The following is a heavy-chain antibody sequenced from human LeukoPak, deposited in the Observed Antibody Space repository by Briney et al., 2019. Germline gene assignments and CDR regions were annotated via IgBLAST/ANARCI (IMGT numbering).Heavy chain of an antibody. CDR2: INPSGGST. D-gene: IGHD4-17*01. CDR3: AREGPLNGDYGWFDP. J-gene: IGHJ5*02. CDR1: GYTFTSYY. Sequence: ASVKVSCKASGYTFTSYYMHWVRQAPGQGLEWMGIINPSGGSTSYAQKFQGRVTMTRDTSTSTVYMELSSLRSEDTAVYYCAREGPLNGDYGWFDPWGQGTLVTVSS. V-gene: IGHV1-46*01.